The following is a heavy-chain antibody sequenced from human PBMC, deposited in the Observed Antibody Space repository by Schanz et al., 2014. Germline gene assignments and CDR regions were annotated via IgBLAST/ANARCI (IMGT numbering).Heavy chain of an antibody. Sequence: VQLVDSGGGLVKPGGSLRLSCAASGFTVSNSYIHWVRQAPGKGLEWVSTIYSSGSTYYADSVRGRFTISRDNAKNSLYLQMNSLRAEDTAAYYCARGGSSGYDFSIYYMDVWGKGTTVTVSS. CDR2: IYSSGST. CDR1: GFTVSNSY. V-gene: IGHV3-53*01. J-gene: IGHJ6*03. D-gene: IGHD5-12*01. CDR3: ARGGSSGYDFSIYYMDV.